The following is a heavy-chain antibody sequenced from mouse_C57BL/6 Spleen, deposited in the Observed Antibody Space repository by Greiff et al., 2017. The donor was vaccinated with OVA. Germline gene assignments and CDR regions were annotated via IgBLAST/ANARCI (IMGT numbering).Heavy chain of an antibody. D-gene: IGHD2-4*01. CDR2: INPNNGGT. CDR1: GYTFTDYY. V-gene: IGHV1-26*01. J-gene: IGHJ3*01. Sequence: EVQLQQSGPELVKPGASVKISCKASGYTFTDYYMNWVKQSHGKSLEWIGDINPNNGGTSYNQKFKGKATLTVDKSSSTAYMELRSLTSEDSAVYDCARSEYDYGCAYWGQGTLVTVSA. CDR3: ARSEYDYGCAY.